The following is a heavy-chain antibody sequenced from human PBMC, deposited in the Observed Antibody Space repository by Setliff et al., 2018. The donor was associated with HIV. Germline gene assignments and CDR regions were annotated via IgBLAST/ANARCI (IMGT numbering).Heavy chain of an antibody. V-gene: IGHV4-61*02. Sequence: PSETLSLTCTVSGGSVSSGPYYWGWVRLSPGKGLEWIGRIHSTGTTIYNPSLKSRVTMSVDTSKNQFSLKLSSVTAADTAVYYCARAMRGVVVTNMYYYYGMDVWGQGTTVTVSS. D-gene: IGHD2-21*02. CDR2: IHSTGTT. CDR3: ARAMRGVVVTNMYYYYGMDV. J-gene: IGHJ6*02. CDR1: GGSVSSGPYY.